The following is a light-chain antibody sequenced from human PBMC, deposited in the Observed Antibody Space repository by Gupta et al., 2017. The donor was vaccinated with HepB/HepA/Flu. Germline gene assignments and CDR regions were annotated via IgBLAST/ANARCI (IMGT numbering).Light chain of an antibody. Sequence: DIQMTQSQSSLSASVGDRVTIPFRASQSISNYLNWYQQKPGKAPKLLIYAASSVQSGVPSRFSCSGSGIDLTLTISSLQPPDFATNTSRQIYSTLYTFGHGTEVNIK. CDR1: QSISNY. V-gene: IGKV1-39*01. CDR3: RQIYSTLYT. CDR2: AAS. J-gene: IGKJ3*01.